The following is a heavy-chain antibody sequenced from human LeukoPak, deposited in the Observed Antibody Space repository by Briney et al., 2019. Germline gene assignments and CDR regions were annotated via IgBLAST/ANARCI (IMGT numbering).Heavy chain of an antibody. D-gene: IGHD2-2*01. Sequence: PSETLSLTCTVSGGSISSGDYYWSWIRQPPGKGLEWIGYIYYSGSTYYNPSLKSRVTISVDTSKNQFSLKLSSVTAADTAVYYCARVVRYQLLHDAFDIWGQGTMVTVSS. J-gene: IGHJ3*02. CDR1: GGSISSGDYY. CDR2: IYYSGST. V-gene: IGHV4-30-4*01. CDR3: ARVVRYQLLHDAFDI.